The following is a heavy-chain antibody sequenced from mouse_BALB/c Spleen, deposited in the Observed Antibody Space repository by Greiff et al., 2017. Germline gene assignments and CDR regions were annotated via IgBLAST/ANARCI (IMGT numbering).Heavy chain of an antibody. Sequence: VQLKESGPELVKPGASVKVSCKASGYAFTSYNMYWVKQSHGKSLEWIGYIDPYNGGTSYNQKFKGQATLTVDKSSSTAYMHLNSLTSEDSAVYYCARYYDYDGAWFAYWGQGTRVTVSA. V-gene: IGHV1S135*01. J-gene: IGHJ3*01. CDR1: GYAFTSYN. CDR3: ARYYDYDGAWFAY. D-gene: IGHD2-4*01. CDR2: IDPYNGGT.